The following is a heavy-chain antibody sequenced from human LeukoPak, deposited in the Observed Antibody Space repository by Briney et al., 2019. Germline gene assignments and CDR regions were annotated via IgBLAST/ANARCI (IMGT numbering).Heavy chain of an antibody. J-gene: IGHJ6*02. Sequence: GGSLRLSCAASGFSVSSNYMNWVRQAPGRGLVWVSRINSDESSTTYADSVKGRFTISRDNAKNTLYLQMNSLRAEDTAVYYCARDGYCSGGSCYGMDVWGQGTTVTVSS. CDR3: ARDGYCSGGSCYGMDV. V-gene: IGHV3-74*03. D-gene: IGHD2-15*01. CDR2: INSDESST. CDR1: GFSVSSNY.